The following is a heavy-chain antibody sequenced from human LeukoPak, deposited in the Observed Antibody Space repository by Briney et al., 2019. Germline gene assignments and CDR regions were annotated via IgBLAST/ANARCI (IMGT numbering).Heavy chain of an antibody. V-gene: IGHV4-34*01. CDR3: ARGAKGYYDSSGYYSPDYYFDY. CDR1: GGSFSGYY. D-gene: IGHD3-22*01. CDR2: INHSGST. J-gene: IGHJ4*02. Sequence: SQTLSLTCAVYGGSFSGYYWSWIRQPPGKGLEWNGEINHSGSTNYNPSLKSRVTISVDTSKNQFSLKLSSVTAADTPVYYCARGAKGYYDSSGYYSPDYYFDYWGQGTLVTVSS.